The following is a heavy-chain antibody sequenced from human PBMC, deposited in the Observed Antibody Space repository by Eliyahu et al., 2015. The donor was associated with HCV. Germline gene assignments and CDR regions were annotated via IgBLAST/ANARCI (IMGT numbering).Heavy chain of an antibody. V-gene: IGHV3-23*01. Sequence: EVQLLESGGGLEQPGGSLRLSCAASGFIFRSYAMTWVRQTPGKGLEWVSSTGGSGTTKYYADSVKGRFTISRDNSKNTLYLQMDSLTVEDTAVYYCTKGGVASPFDYWGQGTLVTVSS. CDR3: TKGGVASPFDY. J-gene: IGHJ4*02. CDR2: TGGSGTTK. D-gene: IGHD5-12*01. CDR1: GFIFRSYA.